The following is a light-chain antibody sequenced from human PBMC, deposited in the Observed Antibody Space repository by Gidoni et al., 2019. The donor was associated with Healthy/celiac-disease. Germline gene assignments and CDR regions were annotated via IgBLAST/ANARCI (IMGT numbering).Light chain of an antibody. J-gene: IGKJ2*01. CDR3: QQHSNWPYT. V-gene: IGKV3-11*01. CDR1: QSVSNF. CDR2: DAS. Sequence: SPALSSCALGKRATPSCRASQSVSNFVGWYQQKPGQATRLLIDDASNKATGIPARFSGSGSGKDFTLTISSLEHEDFAVYYCQQHSNWPYTFGQGTKLEIK.